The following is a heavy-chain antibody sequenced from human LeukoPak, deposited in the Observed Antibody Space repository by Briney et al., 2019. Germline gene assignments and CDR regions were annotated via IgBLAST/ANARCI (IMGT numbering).Heavy chain of an antibody. CDR3: ARDGPGRDSSGYYGDWFDP. Sequence: PLGTLSLTCTVSGYSISSGYYWGWIRQPPGKGLEWIGSIYHSGSTYYNPSLKSRVTISVDTSKNQFSLKLSSVTAADTAVYYCARDGPGRDSSGYYGDWFDPWGQGTLVTVSS. CDR2: IYHSGST. V-gene: IGHV4-38-2*02. J-gene: IGHJ5*02. D-gene: IGHD3-22*01. CDR1: GYSISSGYY.